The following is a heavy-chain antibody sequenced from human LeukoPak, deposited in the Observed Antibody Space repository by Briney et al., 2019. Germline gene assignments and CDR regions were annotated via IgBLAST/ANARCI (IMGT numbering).Heavy chain of an antibody. CDR3: TRRCKDAYTLYCFDY. D-gene: IGHD5-24*01. CDR2: MYYSGGT. CDR1: GGSINSYY. J-gene: IGHJ4*02. Sequence: PSETLSLTCTVSGGSINSYYWSWIRQRPGKGLEWIGHMYYSGGTNYNPSLKSRVTISVDTSKNQFSLKLSSVTAADTAVYYCTRRCKDAYTLYCFDYWGQGTLVTVSS. V-gene: IGHV4-59*01.